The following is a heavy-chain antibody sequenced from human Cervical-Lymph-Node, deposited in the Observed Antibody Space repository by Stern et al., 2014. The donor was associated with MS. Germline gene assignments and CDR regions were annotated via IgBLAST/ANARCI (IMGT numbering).Heavy chain of an antibody. CDR1: GGSISRSSYY. J-gene: IGHJ4*02. CDR2: IYYSGST. V-gene: IGHV4-39*01. Sequence: QVQLVESGPGLVKPSETLSLTCTVSGGSISRSSYYWGWIRQPPGKGLEWIGSIYYSGSTYYNPSLKSRVTISVDTSKNQFSLKLSSGTAADTAVYYCARHYYDSSGYYYWGQGTLVTVSS. D-gene: IGHD3-22*01. CDR3: ARHYYDSSGYYY.